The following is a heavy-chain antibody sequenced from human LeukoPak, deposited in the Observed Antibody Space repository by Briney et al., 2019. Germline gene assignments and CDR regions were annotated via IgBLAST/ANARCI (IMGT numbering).Heavy chain of an antibody. CDR3: AGGLQSNYYYGMDV. J-gene: IGHJ6*02. D-gene: IGHD4-11*01. CDR2: IYYSGST. CDR1: GGSISSGGYY. V-gene: IGHV4-31*03. Sequence: SETLSLTCTVSGGSISSGGYYWSWIRQHPGKGLEWIGYIYYSGSTYYNPSLKSRVTISVDTSKNQFSLKLSSVTAADTAVYYCAGGLQSNYYYGMDVWGQGTMVTVSS.